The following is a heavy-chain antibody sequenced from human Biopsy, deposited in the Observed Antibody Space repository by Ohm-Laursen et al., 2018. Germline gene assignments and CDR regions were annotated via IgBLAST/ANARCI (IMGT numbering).Heavy chain of an antibody. J-gene: IGHJ3*02. Sequence: SLRLSCTASGLTFTTALMSWVRQAPGKGLEWVANIKEDGSDNFYVDSVKGRFTISRDNAKKSLYLQMNSLRAEDTAVYYCARDGAGGGAYDIWGQGTMVTVSS. D-gene: IGHD3-16*01. CDR2: IKEDGSDN. CDR1: GLTFTTAL. CDR3: ARDGAGGGAYDI. V-gene: IGHV3-7*01.